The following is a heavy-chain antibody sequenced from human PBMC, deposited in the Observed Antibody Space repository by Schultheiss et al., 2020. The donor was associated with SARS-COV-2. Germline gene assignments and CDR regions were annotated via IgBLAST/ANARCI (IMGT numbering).Heavy chain of an antibody. J-gene: IGHJ4*02. Sequence: GGSLRLSCAASGFTFSNYWMSWVRQSPGKGLEWLANIKQDGSEKYYVDSVKGRFTISRDNAKNSLYLQMNSLRADDTAVYYCARDNPPDNYGDYWGQGTLVTVSS. CDR2: IKQDGSEK. CDR3: ARDNPPDNYGDY. D-gene: IGHD5-18*01. CDR1: GFTFSNYW. V-gene: IGHV3-7*03.